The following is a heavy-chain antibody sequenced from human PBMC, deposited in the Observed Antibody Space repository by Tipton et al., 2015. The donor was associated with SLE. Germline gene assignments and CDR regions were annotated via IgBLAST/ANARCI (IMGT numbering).Heavy chain of an antibody. J-gene: IGHJ4*02. V-gene: IGHV3-21*06. CDR2: ISSSSSYI. CDR1: GFTFSSYS. CDR3: AREDY. Sequence: SLRLSCAASGFTFSSYSMNWVRQAPGKGLEWVSSISSSSSYIYYAESVKGRFTISRDNAKNSRYLQMNSLRAEDTAVYYCAREDYWGQGTLGTGSS.